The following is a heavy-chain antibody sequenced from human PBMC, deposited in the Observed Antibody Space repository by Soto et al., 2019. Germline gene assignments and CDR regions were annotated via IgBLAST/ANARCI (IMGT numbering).Heavy chain of an antibody. J-gene: IGHJ4*02. D-gene: IGHD2-2*01. CDR2: ISSSSSYI. Sequence: GGSLRLSCAASGFTFSSYSMNWVRQAPGKGLEWVSSISSSSSYIYYADSVKGRFTISRDNAKNSLYLQMNSLRAEDTAVYYCARSPHIVVVPAAIWYYFDYWGQGTLVTVSS. CDR1: GFTFSSYS. CDR3: ARSPHIVVVPAAIWYYFDY. V-gene: IGHV3-21*01.